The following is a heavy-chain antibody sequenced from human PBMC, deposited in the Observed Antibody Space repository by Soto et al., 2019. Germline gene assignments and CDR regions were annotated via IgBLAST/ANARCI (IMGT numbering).Heavy chain of an antibody. CDR1: GFTVSSNY. D-gene: IGHD3-3*01. CDR2: IYSGGST. V-gene: IGHV3-53*01. J-gene: IGHJ4*02. Sequence: GGSLRLSCAASGFTVSSNYMSWVRQAPGKGLEWVSVIYSGGSTYYADSVKGRFTISRDNSKNTLYLQMNSLRAEDTAVYYCAAKGPYYDFWSGYPYYFDYWGQGTLVTVSS. CDR3: AAKGPYYDFWSGYPYYFDY.